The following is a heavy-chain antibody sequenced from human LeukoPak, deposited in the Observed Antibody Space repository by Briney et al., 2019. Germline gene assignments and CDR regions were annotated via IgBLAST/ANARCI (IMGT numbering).Heavy chain of an antibody. Sequence: GASVKVSCKASGYTFTSYGISWVRQAPGQGLEWMGWISAYNGNTNYAQKLQGRVTMTTDTSTSTAYMELRSLRSDDTAVYYCATRKDIVVASAFDIWGQGTMVTVSS. D-gene: IGHD2-2*01. CDR2: ISAYNGNT. J-gene: IGHJ3*02. V-gene: IGHV1-18*01. CDR1: GYTFTSYG. CDR3: ATRKDIVVASAFDI.